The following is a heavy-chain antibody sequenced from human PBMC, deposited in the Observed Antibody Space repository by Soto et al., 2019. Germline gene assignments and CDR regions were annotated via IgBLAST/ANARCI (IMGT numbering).Heavy chain of an antibody. Sequence: QVQLVQSGAEVKKPGASVKVSCKASGYTFTSYGISWVRQAPGQGLEWMGWISAYNGNTNYAQKLQGRVTMTTDTSTSTAYMELRSVRSDDTAVYYCARAYAVSYGSGSYYNLGAFDLWGRGTLVTVSS. D-gene: IGHD3-10*01. CDR3: ARAYAVSYGSGSYYNLGAFDL. CDR1: GYTFTSYG. CDR2: ISAYNGNT. V-gene: IGHV1-18*01. J-gene: IGHJ2*01.